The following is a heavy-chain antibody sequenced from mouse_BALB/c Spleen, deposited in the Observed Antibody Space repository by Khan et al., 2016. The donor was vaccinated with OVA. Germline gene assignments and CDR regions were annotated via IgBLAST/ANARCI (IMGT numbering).Heavy chain of an antibody. J-gene: IGHJ3*01. Sequence: EVQLVESGGGLVKPGGSLKLSCAASGFTFNNYAVSWVRQTPEKRLEWVATISSGGTYTYYKDSVQGRFTISRDNAEHTLYLQMTSLRSEDTAISFCAREVDTTVVATSFAYWGQGTLVTVSS. V-gene: IGHV5-9-3*01. CDR3: AREVDTTVVATSFAY. CDR1: GFTFNNYA. CDR2: ISSGGTYT. D-gene: IGHD1-1*01.